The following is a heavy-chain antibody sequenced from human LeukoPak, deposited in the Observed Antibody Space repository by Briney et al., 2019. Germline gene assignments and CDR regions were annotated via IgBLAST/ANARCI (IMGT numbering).Heavy chain of an antibody. CDR3: ARRVAAAQGALEY. V-gene: IGHV3-48*01. Sequence: GGSLSLSCAASGLTFSTYSMNWVRQAPGKGLEWVSCISSSSSTIKYADSVKGRFTISRDNAKTSLYLQMNSLRAEDTAVYYCARRVAAAQGALEYWGQGTLVTVSS. CDR2: ISSSSSTI. J-gene: IGHJ4*02. D-gene: IGHD6-13*01. CDR1: GLTFSTYS.